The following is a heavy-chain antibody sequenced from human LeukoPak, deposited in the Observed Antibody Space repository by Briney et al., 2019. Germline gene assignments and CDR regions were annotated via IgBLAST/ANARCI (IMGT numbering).Heavy chain of an antibody. CDR3: ARDSVISPYFDY. J-gene: IGHJ4*02. D-gene: IGHD2-21*01. Sequence: GGSLRLSCAASGFTFSSYSMNWVRQAPRKGLEWVSYIRYSSSPIYYADSVKGRSTISRDNAKNSLYLQMNSLRDEDTAVYYCARDSVISPYFDYWGQGTLVTVSS. V-gene: IGHV3-48*02. CDR2: IRYSSSPI. CDR1: GFTFSSYS.